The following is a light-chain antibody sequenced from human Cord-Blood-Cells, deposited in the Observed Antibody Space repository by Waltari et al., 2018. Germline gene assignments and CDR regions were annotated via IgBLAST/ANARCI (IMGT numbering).Light chain of an antibody. CDR3: AAWDDSLNGWV. CDR2: SYN. Sequence: QSVLTQTPSASGTPGQRFTISCSGSSSNIGSNTVNWHQRLPGTAPKLLIYSYNQRPSGVSDRFSGSKSGTSASLVISGLQSEDEADYYCAAWDDSLNGWVFGGGTKLTVL. J-gene: IGLJ3*02. CDR1: SSNIGSNT. V-gene: IGLV1-44*01.